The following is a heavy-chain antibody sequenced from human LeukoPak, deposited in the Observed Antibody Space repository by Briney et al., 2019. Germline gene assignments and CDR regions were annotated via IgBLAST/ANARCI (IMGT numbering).Heavy chain of an antibody. J-gene: IGHJ4*02. V-gene: IGHV4-59*01. D-gene: IGHD1-26*01. CDR1: GGSISSYY. Sequence: SETLSLTCTVSGGSISSYYWSWIRQPPGEGLEWIGYIYYSGSTNYNPSLKSRVTISVDTSKNQFSLKLSSVTAADTAVYYCARDSGAAQFDYWGQGTLVTVSS. CDR2: IYYSGST. CDR3: ARDSGAAQFDY.